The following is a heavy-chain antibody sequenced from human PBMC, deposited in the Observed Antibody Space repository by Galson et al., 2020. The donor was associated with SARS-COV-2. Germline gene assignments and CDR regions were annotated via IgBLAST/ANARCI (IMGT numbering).Heavy chain of an antibody. CDR2: IKSKTDGGTT. CDR3: TTEKRLRITSFGVVKDWFDP. V-gene: IGHV3-15*01. CDR1: GFTFSNAW. J-gene: IGHJ5*02. D-gene: IGHD3-3*01. Sequence: GGSLRLSCAASGFTFSNAWMSWVRQAPGKGLEWVGRIKSKTDGGTTDYAAPVKGRFTISRDDSKNTLYLQMNSLKTEDTAVYYCTTEKRLRITSFGVVKDWFDPWGQGTLGTVSS.